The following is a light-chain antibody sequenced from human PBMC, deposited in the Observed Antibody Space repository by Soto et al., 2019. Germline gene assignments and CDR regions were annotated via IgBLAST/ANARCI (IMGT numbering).Light chain of an antibody. CDR2: DAS. CDR3: QQRSNWPRT. J-gene: IGKJ3*01. V-gene: IGKV3-11*01. CDR1: QSVCRH. Sequence: EIVLTQSPATLSLSPGGRTTPPFQAKQSVCRHLAWYQQKPGQAPRLLHYDASNRATGIPARFSGSGSGTDFTLTISSLEPEDFAVYYCQQRSNWPRTFGPGTKVDIK.